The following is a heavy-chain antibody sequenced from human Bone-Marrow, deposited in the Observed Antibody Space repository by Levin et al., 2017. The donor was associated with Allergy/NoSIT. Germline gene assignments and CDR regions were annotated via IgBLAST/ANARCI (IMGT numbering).Heavy chain of an antibody. CDR2: LSSPFPS. Sequence: LSLTCTVSGGSLSSSNYFWSWVRQHSFLVPSFLFSLSSPFPSSSPLSLGSRVTISVDTSKNQFSLNLRSVTAADTAMYYCAREVITPSYGYLDGFDIWGQGTVVTFSS. V-gene: IGHV4-31*03. J-gene: IGHJ3*02. D-gene: IGHD1-20*01. CDR1: GGSLSSSNYF. CDR3: AREVITPSYGYLDGFDI.